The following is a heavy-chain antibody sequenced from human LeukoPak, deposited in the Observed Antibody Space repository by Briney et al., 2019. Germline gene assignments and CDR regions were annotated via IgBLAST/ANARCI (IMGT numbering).Heavy chain of an antibody. Sequence: GGSLRLSCAASGFTFDDYAMHWVRQAPGKGLEWVSGISWNSGSIGYADSVKGRFTISRDNAKNSLYMQMNSLRAEDTALYYCAKDMGNYGDYDFDYWGQGTLVTVSS. J-gene: IGHJ4*02. V-gene: IGHV3-9*01. CDR2: ISWNSGSI. CDR3: AKDMGNYGDYDFDY. CDR1: GFTFDDYA. D-gene: IGHD4-17*01.